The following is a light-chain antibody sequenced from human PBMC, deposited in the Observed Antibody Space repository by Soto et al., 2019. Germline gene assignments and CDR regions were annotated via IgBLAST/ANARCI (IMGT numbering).Light chain of an antibody. CDR1: QSVSNS. V-gene: IGKV3-11*01. CDR2: DVS. CDR3: QQRYNWPIT. J-gene: IGKJ5*01. Sequence: EIVLTQSPATLSLSPGERVTLSCRASQSVSNSLAWYQQKPGQPPRLLIYDVSNRATGIPARFSGSGSGTDFTLTISSLEPEDFSVYYRQQRYNWPITFGQGTRLEIK.